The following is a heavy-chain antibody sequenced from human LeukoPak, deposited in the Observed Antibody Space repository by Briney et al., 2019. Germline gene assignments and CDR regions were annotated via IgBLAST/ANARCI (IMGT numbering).Heavy chain of an antibody. CDR3: ARAQLLWFGGPTFDP. CDR1: GGSISSGDYY. CDR2: IYYSGST. V-gene: IGHV4-30-4*02. D-gene: IGHD3-10*01. J-gene: IGHJ5*02. Sequence: SETLSLTCTVSGGSISSGDYYWSWIRQPPGKGLEWIGYIYYSGSTNYNPSLKSRVTISVDTSKNQFSLKLSSVTAADTAVYYCARAQLLWFGGPTFDPWGQGTLVTVSS.